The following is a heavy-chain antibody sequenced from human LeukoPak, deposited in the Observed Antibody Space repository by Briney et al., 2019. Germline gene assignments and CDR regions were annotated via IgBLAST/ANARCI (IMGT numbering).Heavy chain of an antibody. Sequence: GSLRLSCADSGFPFSSYSMNWVRQAPGKGLEWVSYISSSSSTIYYADSVKGRFTISRDNAKNSLYLQMNSLRAEDTAVYYCASKMTTVPFWGQGTLVTVSS. CDR1: GFPFSSYS. V-gene: IGHV3-48*04. D-gene: IGHD4-17*01. CDR2: ISSSSSTI. J-gene: IGHJ4*02. CDR3: ASKMTTVPF.